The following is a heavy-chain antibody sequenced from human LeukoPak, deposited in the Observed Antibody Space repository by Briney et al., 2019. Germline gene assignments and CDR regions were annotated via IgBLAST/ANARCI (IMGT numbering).Heavy chain of an antibody. CDR1: GGSFSGYY. CDR3: ARAPNLGYCSGGSCYSGNWFDP. J-gene: IGHJ5*02. D-gene: IGHD2-15*01. V-gene: IGHV4-34*01. CDR2: INRSGST. Sequence: SETLSLTCAVYGGSFSGYYWSWIRQPPGKGLEWIGEINRSGSTNYNPSLKSRVTISVDTSKNQFSLKLSSVTAADTAVYYCARAPNLGYCSGGSCYSGNWFDPWGQGTLVTVSS.